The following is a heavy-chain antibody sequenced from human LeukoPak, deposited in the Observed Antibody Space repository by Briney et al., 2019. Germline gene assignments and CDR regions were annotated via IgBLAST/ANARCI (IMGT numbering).Heavy chain of an antibody. Sequence: SQTLSLTCAISGDSVSSKNRAWNWIRQSPSRGLEWLGRTYYRSKWYDEYADSVKGRVTISPDTSKNQFSLHVYSVTPEDTAVYYCARDLGTSGWYTFDFWGQGTLVTVSS. D-gene: IGHD6-19*01. CDR3: ARDLGTSGWYTFDF. V-gene: IGHV6-1*01. CDR1: GDSVSSKNRA. CDR2: TYYRSKWYD. J-gene: IGHJ5*01.